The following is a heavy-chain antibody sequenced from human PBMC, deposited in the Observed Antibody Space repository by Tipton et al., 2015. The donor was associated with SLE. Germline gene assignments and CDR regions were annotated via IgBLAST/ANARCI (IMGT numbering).Heavy chain of an antibody. CDR2: IIPIFGTA. V-gene: IGHV1-69*01. Sequence: QSGAEVKKPGSSVKVSCKASGGTFSSYAISWVRQAPGQGLEWMGGIIPIFGTANYAQKFQGRVTITADESTSTAYMKLSSLRSEDTAVYYCARGGDYYDSSGYLYYYYYGMDVWGQGTTVTVSS. CDR3: ARGGDYYDSSGYLYYYYYGMDV. D-gene: IGHD3-22*01. J-gene: IGHJ6*02. CDR1: GGTFSSYA.